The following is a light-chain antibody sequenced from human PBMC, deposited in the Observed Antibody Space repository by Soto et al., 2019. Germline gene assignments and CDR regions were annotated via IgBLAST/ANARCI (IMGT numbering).Light chain of an antibody. Sequence: QSVLTQPPSVSAAPGQKVTISCSGSSANIGSNYVSWYQQFPGTAPKLVIYDSDRRPSEIPDRLSGSKSGTSATLDITGLQTGDEADYYCGAWDGSLSVVLFGGGTKVTVL. J-gene: IGLJ2*01. CDR3: GAWDGSLSVVL. CDR2: DSD. CDR1: SANIGSNY. V-gene: IGLV1-51*01.